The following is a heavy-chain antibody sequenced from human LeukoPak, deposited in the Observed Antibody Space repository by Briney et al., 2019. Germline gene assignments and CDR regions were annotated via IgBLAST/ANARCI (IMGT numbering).Heavy chain of an antibody. D-gene: IGHD3-22*01. CDR3: ARDRRDSSGYYYPTWDH. Sequence: HPGGSLRLSCAASGFTVSSNHMTWVRQAPGKGLEWVSVIYSGGSTYYADSVKGRVIISRDNSKNTLYLQMHSLRAEDSAVYYCARDRRDSSGYYYPTWDHWGQGTLVTVSS. J-gene: IGHJ4*02. CDR2: IYSGGST. V-gene: IGHV3-66*01. CDR1: GFTVSSNH.